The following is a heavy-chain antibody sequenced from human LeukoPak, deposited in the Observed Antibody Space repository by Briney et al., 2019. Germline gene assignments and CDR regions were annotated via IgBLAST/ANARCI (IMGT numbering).Heavy chain of an antibody. CDR3: ARADYYGSGSVYYYYGMDV. V-gene: IGHV4-59*01. CDR1: GGSISSYY. CDR2: IYYSGST. Sequence: SETLSLTCTVSGGSISSYYWSWIRQPPGKGLEWIGYIYYSGSTNYNPSLKSRVTISVDTSKNQFSLKLSSVTAADTAVYYCARADYYGSGSVYYYYGMDVWGQGTLVTVSS. D-gene: IGHD3-10*01. J-gene: IGHJ6*02.